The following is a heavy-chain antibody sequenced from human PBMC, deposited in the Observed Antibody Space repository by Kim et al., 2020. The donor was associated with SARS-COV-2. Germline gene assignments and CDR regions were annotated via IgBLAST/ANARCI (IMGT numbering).Heavy chain of an antibody. CDR3: TRAIPPRITLIVVDPTGYCFDY. D-gene: IGHD3-22*01. CDR1: GFTFGDYA. CDR2: IRSKAYGGTT. V-gene: IGHV3-49*04. J-gene: IGHJ4*02. Sequence: GGSLRLSCTASGFTFGDYAMSWVRQAPGKGLEWVGCIRSKAYGGTTEYAASVKGRFTISRDDSKSFAYMQMNSLKTEDTAVYYCTRAIPPRITLIVVDPTGYCFDYWGQGALVTVSS.